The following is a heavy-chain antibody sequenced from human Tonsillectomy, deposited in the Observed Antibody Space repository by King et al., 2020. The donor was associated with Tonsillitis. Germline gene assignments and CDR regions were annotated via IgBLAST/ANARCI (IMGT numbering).Heavy chain of an antibody. J-gene: IGHJ4*02. D-gene: IGHD5-24*01. CDR3: ARSSRWLQPGPWVY. CDR1: GGSFSGYY. Sequence: VQLQQWGAGLLKPSETLSLTCAVYGGSFSGYYWSWIRQPPGKGLEWIGEINHSGSTNYNPSLKSRVTISLDTSKNQFSLKLSSVTAADTAVYYCARSSRWLQPGPWVYWGQGTLVTVSS. V-gene: IGHV4-34*01. CDR2: INHSGST.